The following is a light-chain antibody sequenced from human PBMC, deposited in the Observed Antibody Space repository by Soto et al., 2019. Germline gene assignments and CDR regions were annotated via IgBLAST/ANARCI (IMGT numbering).Light chain of an antibody. J-gene: IGLJ1*01. CDR3: CSYAGSYTFGV. V-gene: IGLV2-11*01. Sequence: QSALTQPRSVSGSPGQSVTISCPGTSSDVGGYNYVSWYQQHPGEAPKLMIYDVSKRPSGVPDRFSGSKSGNTASLTISGLQAEDEADYYCCSYAGSYTFGVFGTGTKVTVL. CDR2: DVS. CDR1: SSDVGGYNY.